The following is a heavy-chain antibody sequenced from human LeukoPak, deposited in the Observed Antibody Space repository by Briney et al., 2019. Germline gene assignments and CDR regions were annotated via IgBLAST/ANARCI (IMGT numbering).Heavy chain of an antibody. J-gene: IGHJ6*03. D-gene: IGHD3-3*01. V-gene: IGHV1-2*02. CDR3: ARGNYDFWSGYYPDYYYYMDV. CDR1: GYTFTGYY. Sequence: ASVKVSCKASGYTFTGYYMHWVRQAPGQGLEWMGWINPNSGGTNYAQKFQGRVTMTRDTSISTAYMELSRRRSDDTAVYYCARGNYDFWSGYYPDYYYYMDVWGKGTTVTVSS. CDR2: INPNSGGT.